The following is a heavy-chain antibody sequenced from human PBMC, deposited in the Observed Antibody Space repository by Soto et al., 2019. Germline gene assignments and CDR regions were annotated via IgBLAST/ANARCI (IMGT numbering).Heavy chain of an antibody. CDR3: AGRIRGNTIFWPSPHPLGMDV. CDR1: GGTFSSYA. V-gene: IGHV1-69*01. J-gene: IGHJ6*02. Sequence: QVPLVQSGAEVKKPGSSVKVSCKASGGTFSSYAISWVRQAPGQGLEWMGGIIPIFGTANYAQKFQGRVTITADESTSTAYMELSSLRSEDTAVYYCAGRIRGNTIFWPSPHPLGMDVWGQGTTVTVSS. CDR2: IIPIFGTA. D-gene: IGHD3-9*01.